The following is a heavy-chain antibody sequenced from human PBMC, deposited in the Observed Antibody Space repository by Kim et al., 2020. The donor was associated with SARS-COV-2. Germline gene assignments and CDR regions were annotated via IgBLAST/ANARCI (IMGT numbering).Heavy chain of an antibody. J-gene: IGHJ4*02. CDR3: AKGTTISVYSVTNY. D-gene: IGHD2-15*01. CDR2: ITYVGGNK. CDR1: GFNFNNFA. V-gene: IGHV3-23*01. Sequence: GGSLRLSCAASGFNFNNFAMRWVRQAPGKGLEWVATITYVGGNKFYADSVKGRFTISRENSKNVLSLQMDGLRADDTAVYYCAKGTTISVYSVTNYWGQGTLVTVS.